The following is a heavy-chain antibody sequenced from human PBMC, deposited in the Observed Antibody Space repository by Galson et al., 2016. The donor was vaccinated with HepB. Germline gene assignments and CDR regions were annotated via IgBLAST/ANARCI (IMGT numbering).Heavy chain of an antibody. J-gene: IGHJ6*02. CDR1: GFTFSSYV. CDR2: ITSNGGTT. D-gene: IGHD5-12*01. CDR3: VKLSGHDIYYYYYGMDV. Sequence: SLRLSCAASGFTFSSYVMHWVRQAPGKGLEYVSAITSNGGTTYYADSVKGRFTISRDNSKNTLYPQMSSLRAEDTAVYHCVKLSGHDIYYYYYGMDVWGQGTTVTVSS. V-gene: IGHV3-64D*06.